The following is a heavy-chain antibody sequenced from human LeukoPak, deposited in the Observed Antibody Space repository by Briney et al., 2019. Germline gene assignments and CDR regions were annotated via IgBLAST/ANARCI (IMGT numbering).Heavy chain of an antibody. CDR2: MNPNSGNT. Sequence: ASVKVSCKASGYTFTSYDINWVRQATGQGLEWMGWMNPNSGNTGYAQKFQGRVTMTRNTSISTAYMELSSLRSEDTAVYYCARGHITMVRGLNYYYMDVWGKGTTVTISS. V-gene: IGHV1-8*01. CDR1: GYTFTSYD. J-gene: IGHJ6*03. D-gene: IGHD3-10*01. CDR3: ARGHITMVRGLNYYYMDV.